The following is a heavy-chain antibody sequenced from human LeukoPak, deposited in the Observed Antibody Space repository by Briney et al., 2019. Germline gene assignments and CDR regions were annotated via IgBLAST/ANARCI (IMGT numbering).Heavy chain of an antibody. CDR2: ISYDGSNK. V-gene: IGHV3-30-3*01. CDR3: AKDRRYSSSWWFDP. J-gene: IGHJ5*02. Sequence: GGSLRLSCAASGFTFSSYAMHWVRQAPGKGLEWVAVISYDGSNKYYADSVKGRFTISRDNSKNTLYLQMNSLRAEDTAVYYCAKDRRYSSSWWFDPWGQGTLVTVSS. D-gene: IGHD6-13*01. CDR1: GFTFSSYA.